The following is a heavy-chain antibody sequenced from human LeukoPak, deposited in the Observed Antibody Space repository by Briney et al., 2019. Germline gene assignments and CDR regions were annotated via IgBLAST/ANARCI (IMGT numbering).Heavy chain of an antibody. CDR2: IRYDGSDK. CDR3: AKEVWRWDEYYYGIDV. V-gene: IGHV3-30*02. CDR1: GFTFSSYG. D-gene: IGHD1-26*01. J-gene: IGHJ6*02. Sequence: PGGSLRLSCAASGFTFSSYGMHWVRQAPGKGLEWVAFIRYDGSDKYYADSVKGRFTISRDNSKNTLYLQMNSLRAEDTAVYYCAKEVWRWDEYYYGIDVWGQGTTVTVSS.